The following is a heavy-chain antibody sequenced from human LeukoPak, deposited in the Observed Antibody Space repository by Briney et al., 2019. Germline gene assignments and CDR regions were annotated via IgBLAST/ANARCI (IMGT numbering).Heavy chain of an antibody. D-gene: IGHD6-6*01. CDR2: ISAYNGNT. J-gene: IGHJ4*02. CDR1: GYTFTSYY. V-gene: IGHV1-18*04. Sequence: PWASVKVSCKASGYTFTSYYMHWVRQAPGQGLEWMGWISAYNGNTNYAQRIQGSVTMTTDTSTSTAYMELRSLRSDDTAVYYCARDMGYSSSSPLGYWGQGTLVTVSS. CDR3: ARDMGYSSSSPLGY.